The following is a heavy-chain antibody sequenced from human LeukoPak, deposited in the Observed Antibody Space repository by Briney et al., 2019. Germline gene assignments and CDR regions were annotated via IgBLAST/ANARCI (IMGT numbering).Heavy chain of an antibody. J-gene: IGHJ5*02. V-gene: IGHV4-38-2*02. Sequence: SETLSLTCTVSDYSINSDYYWGWIRQPPGRGLGWIGNVYYSGSTYYNPSLKSRVTISVDTSKNQFSLKLSSVTAADTAVYYCARGDGSGSSPYYNWFDPWGQGTLVTVSS. CDR3: ARGDGSGSSPYYNWFDP. CDR1: DYSINSDYY. D-gene: IGHD3-10*01. CDR2: VYYSGST.